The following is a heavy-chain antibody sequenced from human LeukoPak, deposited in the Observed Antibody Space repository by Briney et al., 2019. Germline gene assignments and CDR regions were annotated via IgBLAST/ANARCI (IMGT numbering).Heavy chain of an antibody. CDR3: AKVYNDYVWGTYVFDYFDY. D-gene: IGHD3-16*01. CDR2: ISGSGGST. V-gene: IGHV3-23*01. CDR1: GFTFSSYA. Sequence: PGGSLRLSCAASGFTFSSYAMSWVRQAPGKGLEWVSAISGSGGSTYYADSVKGRFTISRDNPKNTLYLQMDSLRPDDTAVYYCAKVYNDYVWGTYVFDYFDYWGQGTLVTVSS. J-gene: IGHJ4*02.